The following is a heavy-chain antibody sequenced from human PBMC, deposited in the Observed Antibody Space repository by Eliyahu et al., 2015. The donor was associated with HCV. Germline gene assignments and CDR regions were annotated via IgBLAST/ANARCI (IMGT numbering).Heavy chain of an antibody. Sequence: QVQLQESGPGLVKPSETLSLTCTVSGXXITTYYWSWIRQPPGKGLEWIGYIHYSGSTNYNPSLKSRVTISLDTSKNQFSLNLTSVTAADTAMYYCASGGGGIAVTGTGGWFDPWGQGTLVTVSS. V-gene: IGHV4-59*01. CDR1: GXXITTYY. J-gene: IGHJ5*02. CDR3: ASGGGGIAVTGTGGWFDP. D-gene: IGHD6-19*01. CDR2: IHYSGST.